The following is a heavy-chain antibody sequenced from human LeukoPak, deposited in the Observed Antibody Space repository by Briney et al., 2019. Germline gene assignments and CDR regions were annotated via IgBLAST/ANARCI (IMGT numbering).Heavy chain of an antibody. V-gene: IGHV3-23*01. CDR2: ISGSGGST. CDR3: ARDRYYYDSSGAFDI. Sequence: GGSLRLSCAASGFTFSSYAMSWVRQAPGKGLEWVSAISGSGGSTYYADSVKGRFTIFRDNSKNTVYLQMNSLSAEDTAVYYCARDRYYYDSSGAFDIWGQGTMVTVSS. J-gene: IGHJ3*02. D-gene: IGHD3-22*01. CDR1: GFTFSSYA.